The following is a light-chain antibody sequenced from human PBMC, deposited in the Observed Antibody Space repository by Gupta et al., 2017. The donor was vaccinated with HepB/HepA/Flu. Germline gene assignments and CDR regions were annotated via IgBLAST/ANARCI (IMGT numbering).Light chain of an antibody. Sequence: IPMTQVPFSLSAFVGDTVTITCRASQSNTSFLDWYQQKPGQAPKLLIYTASNFESGVPSRFSGSRSGTEFTLTIDGLQPEDFATYFCQQSYSNSVTFGQGTRVEIK. CDR2: TAS. CDR3: QQSYSNSVT. J-gene: IGKJ1*01. V-gene: IGKV1-39*01. CDR1: QSNTSF.